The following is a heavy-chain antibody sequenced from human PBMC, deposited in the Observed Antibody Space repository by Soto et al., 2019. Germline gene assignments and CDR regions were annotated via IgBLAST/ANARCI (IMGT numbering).Heavy chain of an antibody. CDR1: GFTFSSFA. CDR2: ISGSGSTT. CDR3: AKSKEEYCSTTSCSGNAFDI. J-gene: IGHJ3*02. Sequence: PGGSLRLSCAASGFTFSSFAMSWVRQAPGKGLEWVSAISGSGSTTYNADSVKGRFTISRDNSKNTLYVQMNSLRAEDTAVYYCAKSKEEYCSTTSCSGNAFDIWGQGTMVTVS. V-gene: IGHV3-23*01. D-gene: IGHD2-2*01.